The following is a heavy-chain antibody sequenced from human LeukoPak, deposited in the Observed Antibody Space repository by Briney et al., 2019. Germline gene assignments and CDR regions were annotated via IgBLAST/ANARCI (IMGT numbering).Heavy chain of an antibody. CDR3: TTIFYDFWSGSYYFDY. D-gene: IGHD3-3*01. Sequence: PGGSLRLSCAASGFTFSNAWMSWVRQAPGKGLEWVGRIKSKTDGGTTDDAAPVKGRFTISRDDSKNTLYLQMNSLKTEDTAVYYCTTIFYDFWSGSYYFDYWGQGTLVTVSS. J-gene: IGHJ4*02. CDR2: IKSKTDGGTT. V-gene: IGHV3-15*01. CDR1: GFTFSNAW.